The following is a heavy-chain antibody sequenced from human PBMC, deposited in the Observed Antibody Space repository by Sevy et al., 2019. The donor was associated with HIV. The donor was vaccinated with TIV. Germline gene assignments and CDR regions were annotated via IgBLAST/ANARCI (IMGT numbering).Heavy chain of an antibody. CDR2: ISSSSSYI. D-gene: IGHD5-18*01. V-gene: IGHV3-21*01. J-gene: IGHJ4*02. Sequence: GGSLRLSCAASGFTFSSYSMNWVRQAPGKGLEWVSSISSSSSYIYYADSVKGRFTISRDNAKNSLYLQMNSLRAEDTAVYYCAKDQGGYNYAPGYWGQGTLVTVSS. CDR3: AKDQGGYNYAPGY. CDR1: GFTFSSYS.